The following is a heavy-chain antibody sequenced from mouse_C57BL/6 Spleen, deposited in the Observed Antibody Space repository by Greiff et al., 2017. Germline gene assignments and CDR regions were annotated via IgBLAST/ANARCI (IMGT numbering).Heavy chain of an antibody. D-gene: IGHD1-1*01. CDR1: GYTFTSSW. J-gene: IGHJ2*01. CDR2: IHPNSGST. Sequence: QVQLQQPGAELVKPGASVKLSCKASGYTFTSSWMHWVKQRPGQGLEWIGMIHPNSGSTNYNEKFKSKATLTVDKSSSTAYMQLSSLTSEDSAVYYCAKDDYGSSYDYWGQGTTLTVSS. CDR3: AKDDYGSSYDY. V-gene: IGHV1-64*01.